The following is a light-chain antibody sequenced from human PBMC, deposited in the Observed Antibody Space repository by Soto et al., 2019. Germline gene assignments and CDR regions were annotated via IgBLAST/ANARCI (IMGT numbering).Light chain of an antibody. J-gene: IGLJ1*01. CDR1: SSDVGGYNY. V-gene: IGLV2-14*01. Sequence: QSALTQPASVSGSPVQSITIPCTGTSSDVGGYNYVSWYQQHPGKAPKLMIYDVSNRPSGVSNRFSGSKSGNTASLSISGLQAEDEADYYCNSYTSSSPYVFGTGTKVTVL. CDR2: DVS. CDR3: NSYTSSSPYV.